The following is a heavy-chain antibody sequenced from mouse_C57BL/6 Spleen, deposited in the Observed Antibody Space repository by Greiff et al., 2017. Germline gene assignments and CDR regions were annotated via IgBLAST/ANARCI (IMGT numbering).Heavy chain of an antibody. CDR1: GFSLTSSG. CDR3: ARNRGGFTFYAMDY. J-gene: IGHJ4*01. V-gene: IGHV2-2*01. CDR2: IWSGGST. Sequence: VMLVESGPGLVQPSPSLSITCTVSGFSLTSSGVHWVRQSPGKGLEWLGVIWSGGSTDNNAAFISRLSIIKDNSTSQVFFKMNSLQADDTAIYYCARNRGGFTFYAMDYWGQGTSVTVSS. D-gene: IGHD5-1*01.